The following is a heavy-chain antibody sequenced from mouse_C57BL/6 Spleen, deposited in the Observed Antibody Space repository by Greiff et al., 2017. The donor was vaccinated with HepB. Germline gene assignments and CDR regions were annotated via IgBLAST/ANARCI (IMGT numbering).Heavy chain of an antibody. CDR2: IHPNSGST. Sequence: QVQLQQSGAELVKPGASVKLSCKASGYTFTSYWMHWVKQRPGQGLEWIGMIHPNSGSTNYNEKFKSKATLTVDKSSSTAYMQLSSLTSEDSAVYYCARGGDYDGGVDYWGQGTTLTVSS. CDR3: ARGGDYDGGVDY. CDR1: GYTFTSYW. J-gene: IGHJ2*01. V-gene: IGHV1-64*01. D-gene: IGHD2-4*01.